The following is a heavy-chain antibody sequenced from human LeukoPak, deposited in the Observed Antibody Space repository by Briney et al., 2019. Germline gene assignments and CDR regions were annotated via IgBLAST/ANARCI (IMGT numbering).Heavy chain of an antibody. CDR2: ISYDGSNK. CDR3: ARWKNDSSGYYGFPNWFDP. J-gene: IGHJ5*02. Sequence: PGRSLRLSCAASGFTFTTYAMHWVRQAPGKGLEWVAVISYDGSNKYYADSVKGRFTISRDNSNNTLYLQMNSLRTEDTAVYYCARWKNDSSGYYGFPNWFDPWGQGTLVTVSS. D-gene: IGHD3-22*01. V-gene: IGHV3-30*04. CDR1: GFTFTTYA.